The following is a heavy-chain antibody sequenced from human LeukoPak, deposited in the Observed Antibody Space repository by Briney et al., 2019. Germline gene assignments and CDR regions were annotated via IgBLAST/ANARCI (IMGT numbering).Heavy chain of an antibody. D-gene: IGHD4-17*01. V-gene: IGHV4-30-4*01. CDR1: GGSISSGDYY. J-gene: IGHJ5*02. CDR3: ARVAYGDYDWFDP. CDR2: IYYSGST. Sequence: PSETLSLTCTVSGGSISSGDYYWSWIRQPPGKGLEWIGYIYYSGSTYYNPSLKSRVTISVDTSKNQFSLKLSSVTAADTAVYYCARVAYGDYDWFDPWGQGTQVTVSS.